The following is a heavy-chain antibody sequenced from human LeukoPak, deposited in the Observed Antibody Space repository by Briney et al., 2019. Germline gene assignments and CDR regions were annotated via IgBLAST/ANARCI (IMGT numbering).Heavy chain of an antibody. CDR2: ISSSGSTI. J-gene: IGHJ4*02. D-gene: IGHD2-2*01. V-gene: IGHV3-48*03. CDR3: ARASGSHCSSTTCYEFDY. CDR1: GFTFSSYE. Sequence: PGGSLRLSCAASGFTFSSYEMNWVRQAPGKGLEWVSYISSSGSTIYYADSVKGRFTISRDNAKNSLYLQMNSLRAEDTAVYYCARASGSHCSSTTCYEFDYWGQGTLVTVSS.